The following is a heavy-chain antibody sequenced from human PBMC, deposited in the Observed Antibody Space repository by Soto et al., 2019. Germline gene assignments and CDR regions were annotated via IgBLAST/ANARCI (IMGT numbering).Heavy chain of an antibody. CDR1: GGSVSSYY. CDR3: ARGGDNWSYYFDY. V-gene: IGHV4-59*02. CDR2: IYYKGST. Sequence: LSLTCPVSGGSVSSYYWSWIRQPPGKGLEWIGYIYYKGSTNYNPSLKSRVTISVDTSKNQFSLNLSSVTAADTAVYYCARGGDNWSYYFDYWGQGTLVTVSS. D-gene: IGHD1-20*01. J-gene: IGHJ4*02.